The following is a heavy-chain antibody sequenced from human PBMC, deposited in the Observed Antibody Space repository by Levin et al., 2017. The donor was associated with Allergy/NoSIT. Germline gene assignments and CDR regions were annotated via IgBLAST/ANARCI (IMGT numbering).Heavy chain of an antibody. D-gene: IGHD2-21*02. V-gene: IGHV3-33*01. CDR1: GFTFSSYG. CDR2: IWHDGRKK. J-gene: IGHJ4*02. CDR3: AREGAYCGGDCYSYKVY. Sequence: RTGGSLRLSCAASGFTFSSYGMHWVRQAPGKGLEWVSVIWHDGRKKDYADSVKGRFTISRDNSKNTLYLQMNSLGAEDTAVYYCAREGAYCGGDCYSYKVYWGQGTLVTVSS.